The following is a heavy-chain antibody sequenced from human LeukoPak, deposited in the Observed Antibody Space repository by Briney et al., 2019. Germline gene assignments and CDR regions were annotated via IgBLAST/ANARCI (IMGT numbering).Heavy chain of an antibody. CDR2: ISSSGSTI. CDR3: AREASIAARYYYMDV. J-gene: IGHJ6*03. D-gene: IGHD6-6*01. V-gene: IGHV3-11*04. Sequence: PEGSLRLSCAASGFTFSDYYMSWIRQAPGKGLEWVSYISSSGSTIYYADSVKGRFTISRDNAKNSLYLQMNSLRAEDTAVYYCAREASIAARYYYMDVWGKGTTVTVSS. CDR1: GFTFSDYY.